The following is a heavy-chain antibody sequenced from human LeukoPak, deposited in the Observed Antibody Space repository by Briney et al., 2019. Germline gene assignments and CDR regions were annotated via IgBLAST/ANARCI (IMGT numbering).Heavy chain of an antibody. CDR2: ISSSSSTI. J-gene: IGHJ5*02. Sequence: PGGSLRLSCAAYEFTFSSYNLNWLRQAPGKGLEWVSYISSSSSTIYYADSVKGRFTISRDNAKNSLYLQMNSLRAEDTAVYYCARRAARGRFDPWGQGTLVTVSS. V-gene: IGHV3-48*01. D-gene: IGHD6-6*01. CDR1: EFTFSSYN. CDR3: ARRAARGRFDP.